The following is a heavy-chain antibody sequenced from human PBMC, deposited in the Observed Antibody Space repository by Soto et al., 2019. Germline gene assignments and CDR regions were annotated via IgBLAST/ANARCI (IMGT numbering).Heavy chain of an antibody. CDR1: GYSFTDYS. Sequence: QVQLVQSGADLKKPGTSVKGSCRTSGYSFTDYSTHWMRQAPGQRLQWLGWIVGANGETAYSPLFQGRVNPTRDTSARTAYLEVNGLTSEDMAVYYCARDIHGDPGSYFDYWGQGTLVTVSP. V-gene: IGHV1-3*03. CDR2: IVGANGET. CDR3: ARDIHGDPGSYFDY. D-gene: IGHD4-17*01. J-gene: IGHJ4*02.